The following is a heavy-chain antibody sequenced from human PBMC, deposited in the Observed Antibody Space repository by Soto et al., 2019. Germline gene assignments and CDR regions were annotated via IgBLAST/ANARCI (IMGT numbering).Heavy chain of an antibody. Sequence: LGESLKISCKGSGNRFNTYRIGXXRQMPGKGLEWMGIIYPGDSDTRYSPSFRGLVTISADKSVSXAYLQWSSLKASDTAVYYCAKISTIWSGYFDVSDYWGQGTLVTVSS. CDR3: AKISTIWSGYFDVSDY. V-gene: IGHV5-51*01. D-gene: IGHD3-3*01. CDR2: IYPGDSDT. J-gene: IGHJ4*02. CDR1: GNRFNTYR.